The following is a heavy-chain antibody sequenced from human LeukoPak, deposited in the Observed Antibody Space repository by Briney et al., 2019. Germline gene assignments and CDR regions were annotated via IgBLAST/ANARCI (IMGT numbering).Heavy chain of an antibody. V-gene: IGHV1-18*01. D-gene: IGHD3-9*01. CDR3: ASVYYDILTGYPPYYYYGMDV. CDR1: GYTFTSYG. Sequence: ASVKVSFKASGYTFTSYGISWVRQAPGQGLEWVGWISAYNGNTNYAQKLQGRVTMTTDTSTSTAYMELRSLRSDDTAVYYCASVYYDILTGYPPYYYYGMDVWGQGTTVTVSS. J-gene: IGHJ6*02. CDR2: ISAYNGNT.